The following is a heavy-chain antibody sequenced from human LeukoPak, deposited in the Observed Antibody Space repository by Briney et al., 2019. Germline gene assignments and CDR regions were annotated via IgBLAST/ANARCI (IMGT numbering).Heavy chain of an antibody. CDR2: IYYSGST. V-gene: IGHV4-39*01. Sequence: SETLSLTCTVPGGSISSSSYYWGWIRQPPGKGLEWIGSIYYSGSTYHNPSLKSRVTISVDTSKNQFSLKLSSVTAADTAVYYCARQEAWDRGFDYWGQGTLVTVSS. CDR3: ARQEAWDRGFDY. J-gene: IGHJ4*02. CDR1: GGSISSSSYY. D-gene: IGHD1-26*01.